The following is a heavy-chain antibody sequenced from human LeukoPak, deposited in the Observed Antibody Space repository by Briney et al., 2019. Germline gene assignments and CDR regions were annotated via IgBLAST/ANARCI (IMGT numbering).Heavy chain of an antibody. CDR1: GFTFSSYA. Sequence: GGSLRLSCAVSGFTFSSYAMSWVRQAPGKGLGWVSAISGSGGGTFYADSVRGRFTISRDNSKNTLYLQMNSLRAEDTAVYYCAKVGAAGGTYFDYWGQGTLVTVSS. CDR3: AKVGAAGGTYFDY. CDR2: ISGSGGGT. V-gene: IGHV3-23*01. J-gene: IGHJ4*02. D-gene: IGHD6-13*01.